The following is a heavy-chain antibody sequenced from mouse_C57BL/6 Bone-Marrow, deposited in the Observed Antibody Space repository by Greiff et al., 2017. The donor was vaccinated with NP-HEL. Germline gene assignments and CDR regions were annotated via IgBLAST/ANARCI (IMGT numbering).Heavy chain of an antibody. D-gene: IGHD1-1*01. J-gene: IGHJ2*01. Sequence: QVQLQQSGAELARPGASVKLSCKASGYTFTSYGISWVKQRTGQGLEWIGEIYPRSGNTYYNEKFTGKATLTADKSTSTAYMELLSLTSEDSAVYFCARPGYYGIIVDYWGQGTTLTVSS. V-gene: IGHV1-81*01. CDR3: ARPGYYGIIVDY. CDR1: GYTFTSYG. CDR2: IYPRSGNT.